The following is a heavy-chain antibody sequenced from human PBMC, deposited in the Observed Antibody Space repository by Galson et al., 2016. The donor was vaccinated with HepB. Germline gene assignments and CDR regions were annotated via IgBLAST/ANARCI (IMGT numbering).Heavy chain of an antibody. J-gene: IGHJ6*02. Sequence: SLRLSCAASGSSISRYWMYWVRQAPGKGLVWVSHIDRDGSSTNYADSVKGRFTISRDNAKNTLYLQINSLTAEDTAVYYCARILFLDIVLGPVTFSSGMDVWGQGTTVTVSS. CDR3: ARILFLDIVLGPVTFSSGMDV. V-gene: IGHV3-74*01. CDR1: GSSISRYW. D-gene: IGHD2-2*01. CDR2: IDRDGSST.